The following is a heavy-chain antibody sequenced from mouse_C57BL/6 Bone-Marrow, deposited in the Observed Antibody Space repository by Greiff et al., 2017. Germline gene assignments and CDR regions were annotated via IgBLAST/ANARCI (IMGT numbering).Heavy chain of an antibody. J-gene: IGHJ4*01. V-gene: IGHV3-5*01. Sequence: DVKLQESGPGLVKPSQTVFLTCTVTGISITTGNYRWSWIRQFPGNKLEWIGYIYYSGTITYNPSLTSRTTITRDTPKNQFVLEMNSLTAEDTATYYCARERLLGDYWGQGTSVTVSS. CDR2: IYYSGTI. CDR1: GISITTGNYR. D-gene: IGHD3-2*02. CDR3: ARERLLGDY.